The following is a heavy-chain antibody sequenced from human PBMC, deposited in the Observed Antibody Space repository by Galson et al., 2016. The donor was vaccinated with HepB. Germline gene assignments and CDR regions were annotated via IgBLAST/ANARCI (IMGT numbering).Heavy chain of an antibody. CDR2: INRDGNEK. J-gene: IGHJ3*02. CDR3: AKDTYYDNWGGNVFDI. Sequence: SLRLSCAASGFTFTNYWISWVRLAPGKGLEWVANINRDGNEKYYVDSVKGRFTISRDNAKNSLYLQMNSLRGEDTAVYYCAKDTYYDNWGGNVFDIWGQGTMVTVSS. D-gene: IGHD3-16*01. V-gene: IGHV3-7*03. CDR1: GFTFTNYW.